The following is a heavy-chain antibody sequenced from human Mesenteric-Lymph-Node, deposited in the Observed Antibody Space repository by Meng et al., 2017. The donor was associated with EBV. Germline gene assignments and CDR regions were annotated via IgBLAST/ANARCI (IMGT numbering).Heavy chain of an antibody. Sequence: QVHLVQSGAEVKKPGASVKVSCKASGYTFTSYGMNWVRQAPGQSLEWMGWINAGSGDTRYSQKFQGRVTISRDTSASTVYMELSSLRSEDTAVYYCARDPLPPRYSDWFSLHSWGQGTLCNVSS. CDR2: INAGSGDT. D-gene: IGHD3-9*01. CDR3: ARDPLPPRYSDWFSLHS. CDR1: GYTFTSYG. J-gene: IGHJ1*01. V-gene: IGHV1-3*01.